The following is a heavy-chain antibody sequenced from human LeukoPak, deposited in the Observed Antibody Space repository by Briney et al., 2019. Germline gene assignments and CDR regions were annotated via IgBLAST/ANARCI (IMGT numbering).Heavy chain of an antibody. V-gene: IGHV4-34*01. CDR3: ARKQPQFRIWFDP. D-gene: IGHD3-10*01. J-gene: IGHJ5*02. CDR1: GGSFSGYY. CDR2: INHSGST. Sequence: PETLSLTCAVYGGSFSGYYWSWIRQPPGKGLEWIGEINHSGSTNYNPSLKSRVTISVDTSKNQFSLKLSSVTAADTAVYYCARKQPQFRIWFDPWGQGTLVTVSS.